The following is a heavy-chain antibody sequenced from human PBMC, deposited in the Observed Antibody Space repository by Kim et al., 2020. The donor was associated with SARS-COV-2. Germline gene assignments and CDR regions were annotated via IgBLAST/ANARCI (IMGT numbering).Heavy chain of an antibody. CDR3: ARVYLGSSRWSYYYDGMDV. CDR2: ISAYNGNT. V-gene: IGHV1-18*04. D-gene: IGHD6-13*01. J-gene: IGHJ6*02. Sequence: ASVKVSCKASGYTFSTYGISWVRQAPGQGLEWMGWISAYNGNTNYAQKLQGRVTMTTDTSTSTAYMDLRSLRSDDTAVYYCARVYLGSSRWSYYYDGMDVWGQGTTVTVSS. CDR1: GYTFSTYG.